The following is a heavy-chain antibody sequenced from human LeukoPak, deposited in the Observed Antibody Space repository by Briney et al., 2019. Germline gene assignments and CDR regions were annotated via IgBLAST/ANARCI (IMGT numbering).Heavy chain of an antibody. CDR3: ARTLPPFPHYYPLYYYYYMDV. CDR1: GYTFTGYY. Sequence: PGASVKVSCKASGYTFTGYYMHWVRQAPGQGLEWMGWINPNSGGTNYAQKFQGRVTMTRDTSISTAYMELSRLRSDDTAVYYCARTLPPFPHYYPLYYYYYMDVWGKGTTVTVSS. J-gene: IGHJ6*03. CDR2: INPNSGGT. D-gene: IGHD3-10*01. V-gene: IGHV1-2*02.